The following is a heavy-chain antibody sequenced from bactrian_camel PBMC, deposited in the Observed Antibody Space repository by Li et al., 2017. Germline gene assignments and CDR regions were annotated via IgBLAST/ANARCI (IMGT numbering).Heavy chain of an antibody. D-gene: IGHD4*01. J-gene: IGHJ4*01. V-gene: IGHV3S53*01. CDR3: NAACREGAYSDYIVNY. Sequence: VQLVESGGGSVQPGGSLRLSCVASGHTENGNRCTLGWYRQAPGKDRELVSIYVSDGSTLYGDSLEGRFTISQDAAANTVYLQMNMLQREDTATYYCNAACREGAYSDYIVNYWGQGTQVTVS. CDR2: YVSDGST. CDR1: GHTENGNRCT.